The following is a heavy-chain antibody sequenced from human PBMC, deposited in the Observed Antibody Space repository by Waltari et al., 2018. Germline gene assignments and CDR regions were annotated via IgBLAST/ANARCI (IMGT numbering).Heavy chain of an antibody. CDR1: GGTFSTHT. J-gene: IGHJ4*02. Sequence: QVQLVQSGAEVKKPGSSVKVSCKASGGTFSTHTINWVRQAPGQGLEWMGAIIPNVGTANYAQKWQGRVTMTADESTSTAYMELSSLRSEDTAMYYCARERAYCGGDCYPPRLVYWGQGTLVTVSS. V-gene: IGHV1-69*01. CDR3: ARERAYCGGDCYPPRLVY. CDR2: IIPNVGTA. D-gene: IGHD2-21*01.